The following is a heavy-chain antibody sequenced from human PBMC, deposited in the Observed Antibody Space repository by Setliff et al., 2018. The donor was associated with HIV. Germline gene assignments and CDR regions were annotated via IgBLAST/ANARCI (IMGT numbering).Heavy chain of an antibody. D-gene: IGHD3-22*01. CDR2: ISANNGNT. Sequence: GASVKVSCKTSGYTFTKYGITWVRQAPGQGLEWMGWISANNGNTNYAQKFQGRVTMTTDTSTRTAYMELGNLRSDDTAVYYCARRGYSYDTSGYYYYFYYWGQGTLVTVSS. CDR3: ARRGYSYDTSGYYYYFYY. V-gene: IGHV1-18*01. CDR1: GYTFTKYG. J-gene: IGHJ4*02.